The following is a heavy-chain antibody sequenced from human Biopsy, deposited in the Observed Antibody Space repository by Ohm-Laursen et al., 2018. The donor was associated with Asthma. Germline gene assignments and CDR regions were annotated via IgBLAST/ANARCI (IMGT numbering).Heavy chain of an antibody. V-gene: IGHV4-59*01. J-gene: IGHJ6*02. CDR1: GGSIDRFY. CDR2: IFYTGSI. CDR3: ARGRTARDPYCRYGVDV. Sequence: TLSLTCAVSGGSIDRFYWSWLRPGPGPELEWIGHIFYTGSINYNPSLKNRVTISVDTSKNHFLQRLTSRTAADTALYLCARGRTARDPYCRYGVDVWGQGTTVTVSS. D-gene: IGHD2-21*02.